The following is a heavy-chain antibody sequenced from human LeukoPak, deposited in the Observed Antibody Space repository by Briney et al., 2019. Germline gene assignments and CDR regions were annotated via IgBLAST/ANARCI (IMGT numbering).Heavy chain of an antibody. Sequence: GGSLRLSCAASGLTVSSYMSWVRQAPGKGLEWVSVIYSGGSIYYADSVKGRFTISRDKSKNMLYLQMNSLRAEDTAVYYCARPPYGGVDYWGQGTLVTVSS. D-gene: IGHD4-23*01. CDR3: ARPPYGGVDY. J-gene: IGHJ4*02. CDR2: IYSGGSI. CDR1: GLTVSSY. V-gene: IGHV3-66*04.